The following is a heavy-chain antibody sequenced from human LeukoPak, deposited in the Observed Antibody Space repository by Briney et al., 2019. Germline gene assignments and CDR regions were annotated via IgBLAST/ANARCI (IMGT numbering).Heavy chain of an antibody. V-gene: IGHV4-39*01. CDR2: IYYSGST. Sequence: SETLSLTCTVSGGSISSSSYYWGWLRQPPGKGLEWIGSIYYSGSTYYNPSLKSRVTISVDTSKNQFSLKLSSVTAADTAVYYCARFRRSRAAAGDYNWFDPWGQGTLVTVSS. J-gene: IGHJ5*02. CDR1: GGSISSSSYY. CDR3: ARFRRSRAAAGDYNWFDP. D-gene: IGHD6-13*01.